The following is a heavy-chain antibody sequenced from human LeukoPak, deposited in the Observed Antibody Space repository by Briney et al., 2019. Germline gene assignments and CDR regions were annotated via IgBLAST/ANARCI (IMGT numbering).Heavy chain of an antibody. CDR2: FYYSGST. D-gene: IGHD6-19*01. CDR3: ARGLEWLVHSYYYMDV. CDR1: GSSISSGYY. Sequence: SETLSLTCSVSGSSISSGYYWGWVRQSPGKGLEWIGSFYYSGSTYYNPSLKSRVTISVDTSKNQFSLKLSSVTAADMAVYYCARGLEWLVHSYYYMDVWGKGTTVTVSS. J-gene: IGHJ6*03. V-gene: IGHV4-38-2*02.